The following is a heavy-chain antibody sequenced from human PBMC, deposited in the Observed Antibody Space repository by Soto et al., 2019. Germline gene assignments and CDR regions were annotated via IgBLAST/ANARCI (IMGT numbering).Heavy chain of an antibody. Sequence: SETLSLTCTVSGGSISSYYWSWIRQPPGKGLEWIGYIYYSGSTNYKPSLKSRVTISVDPSKNQFSLKLSSVTAADTAVYYCASYYSDHYYFDYWGQGTLVTVSS. V-gene: IGHV4-59*01. CDR1: GGSISSYY. D-gene: IGHD3-10*01. CDR3: ASYYSDHYYFDY. CDR2: IYYSGST. J-gene: IGHJ4*02.